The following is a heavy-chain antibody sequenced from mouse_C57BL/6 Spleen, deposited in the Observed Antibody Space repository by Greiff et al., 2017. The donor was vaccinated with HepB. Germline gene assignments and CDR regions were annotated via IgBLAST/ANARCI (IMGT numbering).Heavy chain of an antibody. V-gene: IGHV1-52*01. CDR3: AREGGAFTPGYFDV. Sequence: VQLQQPGAELVRPGSSVKLSCKASGYTFTSYWMHWVKQSPIQGLEWIGNIDPSDSETHYNQKFKDKATLTVDKSSSTAYMQLSSLTSEDSAVYYCAREGGAFTPGYFDVWGTGTTVTVSS. J-gene: IGHJ1*03. CDR1: GYTFTSYW. CDR2: IDPSDSET.